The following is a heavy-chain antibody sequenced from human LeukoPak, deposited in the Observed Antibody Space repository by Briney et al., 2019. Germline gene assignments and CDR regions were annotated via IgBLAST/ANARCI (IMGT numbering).Heavy chain of an antibody. CDR2: IHPNSGDT. CDR1: GYTFTDHH. V-gene: IGHV1-2*02. CDR3: ARGTFDP. J-gene: IGHJ5*02. Sequence: GASVKVSCKASGYTFTDHHMHWVRQAPGQGLEWMGWIHPNSGDTNYAQKFQGRVTITRDTSISTAYMELSRLRSDDMAVYYCARGTFDPWGQGTLVTVSS.